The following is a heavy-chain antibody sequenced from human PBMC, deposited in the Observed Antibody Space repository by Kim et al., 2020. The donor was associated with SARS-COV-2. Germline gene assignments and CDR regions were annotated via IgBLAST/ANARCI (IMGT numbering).Heavy chain of an antibody. D-gene: IGHD6-13*01. V-gene: IGHV5-51*01. CDR2: IYPGDSDT. J-gene: IGHJ6*02. CDR1: GYSFTSYW. CDR3: ARQLQETPVAAAGTHYYYGMDV. Sequence: GESLKISCKGSGYSFTSYWIGWVRQMPGKGLEWMGIIYPGDSDTRYSPSFQGQVTISADKSISTAYLQWSSLKASDTAMYYCARQLQETPVAAAGTHYYYGMDVWGQGTTVTVSS.